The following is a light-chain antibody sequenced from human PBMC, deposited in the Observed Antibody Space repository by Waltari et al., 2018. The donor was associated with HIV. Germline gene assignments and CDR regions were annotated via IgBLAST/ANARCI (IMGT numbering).Light chain of an antibody. Sequence: QSALTQPASVSGSPGPSITISCTGTSSDVGRYTYASWYHQHPAKAPKLMIYEISNRPSGVPYRFSGSKSGNTASLTISGLQAEDEADYYCSSYTSSSTLGFGGGTKLTVL. V-gene: IGLV2-14*01. CDR1: SSDVGRYTY. CDR3: SSYTSSSTLG. CDR2: EIS. J-gene: IGLJ2*01.